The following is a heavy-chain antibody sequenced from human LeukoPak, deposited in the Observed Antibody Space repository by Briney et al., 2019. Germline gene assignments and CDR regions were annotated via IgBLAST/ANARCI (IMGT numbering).Heavy chain of an antibody. CDR3: ARVSGEWELHLDY. D-gene: IGHD1-26*01. CDR1: GFTVSSNY. V-gene: IGHV3-53*05. CDR2: IYSGGST. Sequence: GGSLRLSCAASGFTVSSNYMSWVRQAPGKGLEWVSVIYSGGSTYYADSVKGRFTVSRDNSKNTLYLQMNSLRAEDTAVYYCARVSGEWELHLDYWGQGTLVTVSS. J-gene: IGHJ4*02.